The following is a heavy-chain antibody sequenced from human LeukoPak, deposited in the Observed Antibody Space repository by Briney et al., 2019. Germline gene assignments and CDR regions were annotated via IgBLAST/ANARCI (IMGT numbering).Heavy chain of an antibody. J-gene: IGHJ6*02. Sequence: GASVKVSCKASGYTFTSYGISWVRQAPGQGLEWMGWISAYNGNTNYAQKLQGRVTMTTDTSTSTAYMELRSLRSDDTAVYYCARDDYGTYYYYYGMDVWGQGTTVTVSS. CDR3: ARDDYGTYYYYYGMDV. CDR1: GYTFTSYG. D-gene: IGHD4-17*01. V-gene: IGHV1-18*01. CDR2: ISAYNGNT.